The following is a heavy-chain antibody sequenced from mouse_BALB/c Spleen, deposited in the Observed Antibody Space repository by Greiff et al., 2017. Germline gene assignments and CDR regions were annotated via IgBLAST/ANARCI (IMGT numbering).Heavy chain of an antibody. D-gene: IGHD2-1*01. V-gene: IGHV3-6*02. Sequence: EVQLQQSGPGLVKPSQSLSLTCSVTGYSITSGYYWNWIRQFPGNKLEWMGYISYDGSNNYNPSLKNRISITRDTSKNQFFLKLNSVTTEDTATYYCASIYGNFPWFAYWGQGTLVTVSA. CDR2: ISYDGSN. CDR1: GYSITSGYY. J-gene: IGHJ3*01. CDR3: ASIYGNFPWFAY.